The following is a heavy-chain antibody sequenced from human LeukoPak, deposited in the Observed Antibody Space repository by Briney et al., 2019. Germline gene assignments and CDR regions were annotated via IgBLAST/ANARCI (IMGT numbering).Heavy chain of an antibody. Sequence: PGRSLRLSCAVSGFTLENFAMHWVRQGPGKGLEWVAGISWNSASRHYADSVKGRFIISRDNAKNSLFLDMSSLRAEDTALYYCAKDLEFVALYVGYMAVWGKGPRSPSP. CDR3: AKDLEFVALYVGYMAV. V-gene: IGHV3-9*01. CDR1: GFTLENFA. D-gene: IGHD2/OR15-2a*01. CDR2: ISWNSASR. J-gene: IGHJ6*03.